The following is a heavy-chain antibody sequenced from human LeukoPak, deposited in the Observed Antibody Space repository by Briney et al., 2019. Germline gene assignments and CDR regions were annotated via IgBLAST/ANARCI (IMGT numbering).Heavy chain of an antibody. D-gene: IGHD3-22*01. CDR1: GYTFTSYY. CDR3: AREEIVVAGYNWFDP. V-gene: IGHV1-46*01. CDR2: INPSGGST. Sequence: ASVKVSCKASGYTFTSYYMHWVRQAPGQGLEWMGIINPSGGSTSYAQKFQGRGTMTRDTSASTAYMELSSLMSEDTAVYYCAREEIVVAGYNWFDPWGQGTLVTVST. J-gene: IGHJ5*02.